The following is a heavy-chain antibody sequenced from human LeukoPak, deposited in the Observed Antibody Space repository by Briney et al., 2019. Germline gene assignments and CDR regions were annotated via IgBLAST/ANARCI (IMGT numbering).Heavy chain of an antibody. D-gene: IGHD6-19*01. CDR2: IGSSSSAT. V-gene: IGHV3-48*01. CDR3: ARSATRFSNGWYGQVDFDS. J-gene: IGHJ4*02. CDR1: GLSFSTYG. Sequence: GGSLRLSCAASGLSFSTYGMNWGRQAPGKGLEWISYIGSSSSATYYADSVKGRFTISRDNVNNSLYLDMDSLRVDDTAVYYCARSATRFSNGWYGQVDFDSWGQGSLVIVSS.